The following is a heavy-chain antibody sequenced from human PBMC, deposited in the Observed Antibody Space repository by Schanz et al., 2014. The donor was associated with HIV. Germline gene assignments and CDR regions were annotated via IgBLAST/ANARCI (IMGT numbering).Heavy chain of an antibody. CDR3: AKSRYQLHWLDA. Sequence: QVQLVQSGAEVEKPGSSVKVSCKASGGTFSSSTISWVRQAPGQGPEWMGWINPNSGGANYAQKFQGRVTMTRDTSISTAYMELSSLTSDDTAVYYCAKSRYQLHWLDAWGQGTLVTVSS. CDR2: INPNSGGA. CDR1: GGTFSSST. V-gene: IGHV1-2*02. D-gene: IGHD2-2*01. J-gene: IGHJ5*02.